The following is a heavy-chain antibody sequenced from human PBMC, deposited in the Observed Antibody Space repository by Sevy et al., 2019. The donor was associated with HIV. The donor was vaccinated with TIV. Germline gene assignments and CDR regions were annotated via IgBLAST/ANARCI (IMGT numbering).Heavy chain of an antibody. D-gene: IGHD3-3*01. CDR3: GKVSIFGVGGFYDY. V-gene: IGHV3-23*01. CDR1: GFSFSTYA. J-gene: IGHJ4*02. Sequence: GGSLRLSCAASGFSFSTYAMTWDRQAPGKGLEWVSGISGSGTSTYYTDSVKGRFTISRDNSKNTVYLQMNNLRAEDTAVYYCGKVSIFGVGGFYDYWGQGTLVTVSS. CDR2: ISGSGTST.